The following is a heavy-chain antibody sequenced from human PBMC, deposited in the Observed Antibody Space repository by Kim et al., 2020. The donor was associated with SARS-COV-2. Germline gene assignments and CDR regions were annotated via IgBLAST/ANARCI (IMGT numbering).Heavy chain of an antibody. J-gene: IGHJ6*02. CDR2: ISSSSSYI. CDR3: ARVSSRDIVATITTYYYYGMDV. CDR1: GFTFSSYS. D-gene: IGHD5-12*01. V-gene: IGHV3-21*01. Sequence: GGSLRLSCAASGFTFSSYSMNWVRQAPGKGLEWVSSISSSSSYIYYADSVKGRFTISRDNAKNSLYLQMNSLRAKDTAVYYCARVSSRDIVATITTYYYYGMDVWGQGTTVTVSS.